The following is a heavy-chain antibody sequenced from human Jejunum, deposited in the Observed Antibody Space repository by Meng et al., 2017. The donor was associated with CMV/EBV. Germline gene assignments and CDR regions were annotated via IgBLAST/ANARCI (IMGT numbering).Heavy chain of an antibody. J-gene: IGHJ4*02. Sequence: LKISCAASGVACSDYWMDWVRQIPGKGLEWVANIKYDGREKYFVDSVEGRFTISRDNSRNTLYLHMNSLRAEDTAVYYCTRQLDYWGQGTRVTVSS. D-gene: IGHD1-1*01. CDR3: TRQLDY. CDR2: IKYDGREK. CDR1: GVACSDYW. V-gene: IGHV3-7*01.